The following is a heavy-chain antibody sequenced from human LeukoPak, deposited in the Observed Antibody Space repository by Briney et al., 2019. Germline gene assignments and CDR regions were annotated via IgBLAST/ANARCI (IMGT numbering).Heavy chain of an antibody. Sequence: GGSLRLSCAASGFTFSSYSMNWVRQAPGERLECGSSISSSSSYIYYADSVKGRFTISRDNAKNSLYLQMNSLRAEDTAVYYCASGVLGYCSSTSCYEGVYWGQGTLVTVSS. D-gene: IGHD2-2*01. CDR3: ASGVLGYCSSTSCYEGVY. CDR2: ISSSSSYI. CDR1: GFTFSSYS. V-gene: IGHV3-21*01. J-gene: IGHJ4*02.